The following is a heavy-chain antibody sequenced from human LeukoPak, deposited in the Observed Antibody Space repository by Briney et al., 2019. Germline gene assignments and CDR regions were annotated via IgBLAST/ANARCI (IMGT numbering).Heavy chain of an antibody. Sequence: SETLSLTCAVYGGSFSGYYWSWIRQPPGKGLEWIGEINHSGSTNYNPSLKSRVTISVDTSKNQFSLKLSSVTAADTAVYYCARHNRWGRYCSSTSCSGGDWFDPWGQGTLVTVSS. V-gene: IGHV4-34*01. J-gene: IGHJ5*02. CDR2: INHSGST. CDR3: ARHNRWGRYCSSTSCSGGDWFDP. D-gene: IGHD2-2*01. CDR1: GGSFSGYY.